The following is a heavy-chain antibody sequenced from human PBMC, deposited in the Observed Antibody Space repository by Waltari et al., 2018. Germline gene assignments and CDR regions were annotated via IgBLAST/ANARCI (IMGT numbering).Heavy chain of an antibody. V-gene: IGHV4-4*02. CDR2: VRGDRRT. CDR3: ARDRGRGLYLDS. J-gene: IGHJ4*02. CDR1: GDSMSDTDC. D-gene: IGHD2-15*01. Sequence: HLEELGPGLVRPSGTLSLICAVSGDSMSDTDCWSGVRQAPGKGLEWIGQVRGDRRTNNHPSFSSLVTVALDTSSAQFSLKVTSATAADTAVYYCARDRGRGLYLDSWGQGILVTVTP.